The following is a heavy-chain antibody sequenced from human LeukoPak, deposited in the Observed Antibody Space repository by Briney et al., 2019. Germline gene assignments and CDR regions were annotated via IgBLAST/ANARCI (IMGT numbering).Heavy chain of an antibody. CDR2: ISYGGSNK. Sequence: GRSLRLSCAASGFTFSSYGMHWVRQAPGKGLEWVAVISYGGSNKYYADSVKGRFTISRDNSKNTLYLQMNSLRAEDTAVYYCAKEVGWGEYAFDIWGQGTMVTVSS. CDR1: GFTFSSYG. D-gene: IGHD3-16*01. V-gene: IGHV3-30*18. CDR3: AKEVGWGEYAFDI. J-gene: IGHJ3*02.